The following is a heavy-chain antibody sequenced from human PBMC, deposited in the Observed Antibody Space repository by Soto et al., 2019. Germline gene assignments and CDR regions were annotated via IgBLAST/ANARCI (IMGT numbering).Heavy chain of an antibody. D-gene: IGHD6-6*01. V-gene: IGHV3-23*01. J-gene: IGHJ6*02. CDR2: ISGSGGST. CDR1: GFTFSSYA. CDR3: AKDLIAARYFYYYGMDV. Sequence: PGGSLRLSCAASGFTFSSYAMSWVRQAPGKGLEWVSAISGSGGSTYYADSVKGRFTISRDNSKNTLYLQMSSLRAEDTAVYYCAKDLIAARYFYYYGMDVWGQGTTVTVSS.